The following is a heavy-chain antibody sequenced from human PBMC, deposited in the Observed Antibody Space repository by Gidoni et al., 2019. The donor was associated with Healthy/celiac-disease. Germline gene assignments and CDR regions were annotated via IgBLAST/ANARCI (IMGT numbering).Heavy chain of an antibody. J-gene: IGHJ6*02. CDR3: ARIGNIGSGWYTNYYYYGMDV. Sequence: QVTLKESGPVLVKPTETLTLTCTVSGFSLSNARMGVSWIRQPPGKALEWLAHIFSNDEKSSSTSLKSRLTISKDTSKSQVVLTMTNMDPVDTATYYCARIGNIGSGWYTNYYYYGMDVWGQGTTVTVSS. CDR2: IFSNDEK. V-gene: IGHV2-26*01. D-gene: IGHD6-19*01. CDR1: GFSLSNARMG.